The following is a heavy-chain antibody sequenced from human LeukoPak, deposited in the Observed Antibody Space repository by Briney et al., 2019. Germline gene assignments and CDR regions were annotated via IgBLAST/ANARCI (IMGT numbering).Heavy chain of an antibody. V-gene: IGHV1-69*15. J-gene: IGHJ6*04. D-gene: IGHD2-2*01. CDR2: IIPIFDTA. CDR1: GGTFSIYA. CDR3: ARVRDLGYCSSTSCQNYYYYYGMDV. Sequence: EASVKVSCKASGGTFSIYAISWVRQAPGQGLEWMGRIIPIFDTANYAQKFQGRVTITADESTSTAYMELSSLRSEDTAVYYCARVRDLGYCSSTSCQNYYYYYGMDVWGKGTTVTVSS.